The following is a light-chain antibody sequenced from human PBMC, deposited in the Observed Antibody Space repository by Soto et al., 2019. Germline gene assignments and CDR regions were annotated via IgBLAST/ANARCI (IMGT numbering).Light chain of an antibody. J-gene: IGKJ3*01. CDR1: QSISNY. CDR2: TAS. Sequence: DIQMTQSPSSLSASVGDRVTITCRASQSISNYLIWYQQKPGKAPNLLIYTASCLQSRVPSRFSGSGSGTDFTLTISSLQPEDFATYCCHQSYTLPLTFGPGTTVDVK. CDR3: HQSYTLPLT. V-gene: IGKV1-39*01.